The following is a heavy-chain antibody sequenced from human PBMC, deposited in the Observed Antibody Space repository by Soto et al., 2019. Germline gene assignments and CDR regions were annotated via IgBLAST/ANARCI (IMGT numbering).Heavy chain of an antibody. J-gene: IGHJ6*02. V-gene: IGHV3-74*01. CDR1: GFTFSIYW. Sequence: PGGSLRLSCAASGFTFSIYWMHLVRQSPGEGLMWVSRINPDGSTTSYADSVKGRFTISRDNAKNTLYLQMNSLRVEDTAVYYCARVPTTVNNPGMDVWGQGTTFTVSS. CDR2: INPDGSTT. CDR3: ARVPTTVNNPGMDV. D-gene: IGHD4-4*01.